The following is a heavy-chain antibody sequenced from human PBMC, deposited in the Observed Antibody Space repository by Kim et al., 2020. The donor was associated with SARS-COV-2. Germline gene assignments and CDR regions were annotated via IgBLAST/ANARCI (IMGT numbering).Heavy chain of an antibody. J-gene: IGHJ4*01. D-gene: IGHD3-10*01. CDR2: IKQDGSEK. Sequence: GGSLRLSCAASGFTFSSYWMSWVRQAPGKGLEWVANIKQDGSEKYYVDSVKGRFTISRDNAKKSLYLQMNSLRAEDTAVYHCAVNANDGSGVGGFEYWGQEPWSPSPQ. CDR3: AVNANDGSGVGGFEY. CDR1: GFTFSSYW. V-gene: IGHV3-7*01.